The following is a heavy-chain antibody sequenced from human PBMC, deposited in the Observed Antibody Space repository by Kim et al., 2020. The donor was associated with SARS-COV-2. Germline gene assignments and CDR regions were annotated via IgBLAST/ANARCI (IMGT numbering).Heavy chain of an antibody. Sequence: GGSLRLSCAVSGFTFDDYAMHWVRQAPGKGLEWVSGITWKSANIAYADSVKGRFTISRDKAKNSLYLQMDSLRAEDTALYYCAKRWAAGFDFWGQGTLVTVSS. J-gene: IGHJ4*02. CDR1: GFTFDDYA. CDR2: ITWKSANI. CDR3: AKRWAAGFDF. D-gene: IGHD6-13*01. V-gene: IGHV3-9*01.